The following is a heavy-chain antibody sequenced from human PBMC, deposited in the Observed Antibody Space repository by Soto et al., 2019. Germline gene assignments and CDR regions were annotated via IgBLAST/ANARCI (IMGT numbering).Heavy chain of an antibody. J-gene: IGHJ5*01. D-gene: IGHD6-19*01. CDR3: ARAGLGLAFDS. CDR2: IYHSGAT. CDR1: GDSMNNNNW. V-gene: IGHV4-4*02. Sequence: QVQLQESGPGLVKPSGTLSLTCAVSGDSMNNNNWWSWVRQSPRKGLERIAEIYHSGATNYNPSLQSRVTISIDKSEKQFSLKLNSVTAADTAVYYGARAGLGLAFDSWGQGALVTVSS.